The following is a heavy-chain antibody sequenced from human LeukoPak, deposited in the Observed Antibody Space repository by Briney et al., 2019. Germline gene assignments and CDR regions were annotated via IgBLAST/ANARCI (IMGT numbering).Heavy chain of an antibody. V-gene: IGHV3-15*01. CDR1: GFTFNNAW. CDR2: IKSKTDGGTT. CDR3: TTEAGDD. Sequence: GGSLTLSCAASGFTFNNAWMSWVRQAPGKGREWVSHIKSKTDGGTTDYAAPVKGRFTTSRDDSKNTLYLQMDRLKTEDTAVYYCTTEAGDDWGQGALVTVSS. D-gene: IGHD5-24*01. J-gene: IGHJ4*02.